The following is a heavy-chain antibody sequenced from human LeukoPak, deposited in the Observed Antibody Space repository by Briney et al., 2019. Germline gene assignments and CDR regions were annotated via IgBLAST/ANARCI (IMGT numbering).Heavy chain of an antibody. V-gene: IGHV3-73*01. J-gene: IGHJ5*02. CDR3: TRRYSTRSDNWFDP. Sequence: GGSLRLSCAASGFTFSGSAMHWVRQASGKGLEWVGRIRSKANSYATAYAASVKGRFTISRDDSKNTAYLQMNSLKTEDTAVYYCTRRYSTRSDNWFDPWGQGTLVTVSS. D-gene: IGHD3-10*01. CDR1: GFTFSGSA. CDR2: IRSKANSYAT.